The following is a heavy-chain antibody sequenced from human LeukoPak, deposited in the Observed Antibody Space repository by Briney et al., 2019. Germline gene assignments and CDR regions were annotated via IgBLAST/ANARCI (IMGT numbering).Heavy chain of an antibody. Sequence: PSETLSLTCTVSGGSISSSSYYWGWIRQPPGKGLEWIGSIYYSGVTYYNPSLNSRVTISVDTSKNQFSLKLSSVTASDTAVYYCARLALPGPIYYFDYWGQGTLVTVSS. CDR1: GGSISSSSYY. V-gene: IGHV4-39*01. J-gene: IGHJ4*02. CDR3: ARLALPGPIYYFDY. CDR2: IYYSGVT. D-gene: IGHD6-19*01.